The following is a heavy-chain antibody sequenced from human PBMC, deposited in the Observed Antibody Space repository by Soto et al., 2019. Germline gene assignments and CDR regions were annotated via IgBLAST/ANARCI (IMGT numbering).Heavy chain of an antibody. D-gene: IGHD6-6*01. CDR3: ARGRSSGYYNGLDV. V-gene: IGHV3-53*02. CDR2: IYVGGST. J-gene: IGHJ6*02. CDR1: GFIVSSNY. Sequence: EVQLVETGGGLIQPGGSLRLSCAVSGFIVSSNYMSWVRQAPGKGLEWVSVIYVGGSTHYADSVKGRFTIPRDNSKNTLYLQMNSLRDEDTAVYYCARGRSSGYYNGLDVWGQGTTVTVSS.